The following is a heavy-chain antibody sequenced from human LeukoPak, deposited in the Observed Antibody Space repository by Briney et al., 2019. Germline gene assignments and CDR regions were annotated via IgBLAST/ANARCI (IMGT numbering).Heavy chain of an antibody. Sequence: SETLPLTCTVSGGSISSHYWSWIRQPPGKGLEWIGYIYYSGSTNYNPSLKSRVTISVDTSKNQFSLKLSSVTAADTAVYYCARDQCSGWSNWFDPWGQGTLVTVSS. J-gene: IGHJ5*02. CDR3: ARDQCSGWSNWFDP. V-gene: IGHV4-59*11. CDR2: IYYSGST. D-gene: IGHD6-19*01. CDR1: GGSISSHY.